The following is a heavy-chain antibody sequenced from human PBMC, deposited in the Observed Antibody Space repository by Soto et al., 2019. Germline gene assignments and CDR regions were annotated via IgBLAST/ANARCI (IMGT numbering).Heavy chain of an antibody. CDR3: ARAQGIAAARGFDY. D-gene: IGHD6-13*01. CDR2: IGTAGDT. J-gene: IGHJ4*02. CDR1: GFTFSSYD. Sequence: QSGGSLRLSCAASGFTFSSYDMHWVRQATGKGLGWVSAIGTAGDTYYPGSVKGRFTISRENAKNSLYLQMNSLRAGDTAVYYCARAQGIAAARGFDYWGQGTLVTVSS. V-gene: IGHV3-13*01.